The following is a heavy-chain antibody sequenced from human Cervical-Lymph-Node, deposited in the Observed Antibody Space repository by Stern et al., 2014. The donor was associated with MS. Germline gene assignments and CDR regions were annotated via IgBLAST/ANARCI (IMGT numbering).Heavy chain of an antibody. V-gene: IGHV3-9*01. CDR3: ARAIGFCSGGNCEPYYYYGIDV. Sequence: VHLVESGGDLVQPGRSLRLSCAASGFRFDDYAMYWVRQAPGKGLEWVSGISWSSGKIGYADSVKGRFTISRDNVKNSLFLQMNSLRSEDTASYYCARAIGFCSGGNCEPYYYYGIDVWGQGTRVTVSS. D-gene: IGHD2-15*01. J-gene: IGHJ6*02. CDR2: ISWSSGKI. CDR1: GFRFDDYA.